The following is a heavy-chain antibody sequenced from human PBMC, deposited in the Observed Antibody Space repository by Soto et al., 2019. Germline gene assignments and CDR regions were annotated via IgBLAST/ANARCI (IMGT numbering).Heavy chain of an antibody. J-gene: IGHJ4*02. CDR2: ITWNSRVL. Sequence: EVQLVESGGRLVQPGRSLRLSCVGTGLNFDDFAMHWVRQAPGKGLEWVSGITWNSRVLAYADSVKGRFTISRDNARKCLYLQMDSLRDEDTALYYCAKGRYDFWSPYYFDSWGQGTLVTVSS. D-gene: IGHD3-3*01. CDR1: GLNFDDFA. CDR3: AKGRYDFWSPYYFDS. V-gene: IGHV3-9*01.